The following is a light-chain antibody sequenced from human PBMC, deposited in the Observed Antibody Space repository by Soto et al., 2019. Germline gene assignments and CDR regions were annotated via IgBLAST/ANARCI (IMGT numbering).Light chain of an antibody. CDR1: QSVSSTY. CDR3: QQYGSSPLT. V-gene: IGKV3-20*01. Sequence: EIVLTQSPGTLSLSPGERATLSYRASQSVSSTYLAWYQQQVGQAPRLLVYGASSRATGIPDRFSGSGSGTDFTLTINKLEPEDFAVYYCQQYGSSPLTFGGGTKVDIK. J-gene: IGKJ4*01. CDR2: GAS.